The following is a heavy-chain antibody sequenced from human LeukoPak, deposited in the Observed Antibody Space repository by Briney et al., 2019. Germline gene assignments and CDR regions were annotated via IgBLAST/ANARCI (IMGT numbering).Heavy chain of an antibody. J-gene: IGHJ4*02. Sequence: GGSLRLSCAASGFTFSSYAMSWVRQAPGKGLEWVSAISGSGGSTYYADSVKGRFTISRDNSKNTLYLQVNSLRAEDTAVYYCAKTGDIVVVVAATGFDYWGQGTLVTVSS. CDR1: GFTFSSYA. V-gene: IGHV3-23*01. D-gene: IGHD2-15*01. CDR3: AKTGDIVVVVAATGFDY. CDR2: ISGSGGST.